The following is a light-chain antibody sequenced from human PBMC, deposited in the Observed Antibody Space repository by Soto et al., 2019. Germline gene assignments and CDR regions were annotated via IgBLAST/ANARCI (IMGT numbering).Light chain of an antibody. V-gene: IGLV2-14*03. CDR2: HVS. J-gene: IGLJ1*01. CDR3: SSYTSSNTFV. Sequence: QSVLAQPASVSGSPGQSITISCAGTSGDVGGYNYVSWYQQHPGSAPTLMIYHVSDRPSGVSDRFSASKPGNTASLTISGLQAEDEADYYCSSYTSSNTFVFGTGTKVTVL. CDR1: SGDVGGYNY.